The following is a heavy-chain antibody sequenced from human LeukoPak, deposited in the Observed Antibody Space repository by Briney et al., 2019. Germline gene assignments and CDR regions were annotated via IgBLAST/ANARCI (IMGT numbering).Heavy chain of an antibody. J-gene: IGHJ4*02. V-gene: IGHV4-39*01. Sequence: PSETLSLTCAASGGSISSSRYYWDRIRQPPGKGLEWIGSIHCSGRAYYNPSLKSRVTISVDTSKNQSSLKLNSVTAADTAVYYCAGRARTYFDFWRQGTLVTVSS. CDR1: GGSISSSRYY. CDR2: IHCSGRA. CDR3: AGRARTYFDF. D-gene: IGHD1/OR15-1a*01.